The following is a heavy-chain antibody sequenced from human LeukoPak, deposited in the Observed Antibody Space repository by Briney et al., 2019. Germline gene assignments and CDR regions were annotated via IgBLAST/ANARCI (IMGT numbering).Heavy chain of an antibody. V-gene: IGHV1-8*03. CDR2: MSPNSGNT. CDR1: GYTFTSYD. J-gene: IGHJ4*02. CDR3: ARGGIAVGETIFDY. Sequence: ASVKVSCKASGYTFTSYDINWVRQATGQGLEWMGWMSPNSGNTGYAQKFQGRVTITRNTSISTAYMELSSLRSEDTAVYYRARGGIAVGETIFDYWGQGTLVTVSS. D-gene: IGHD6-19*01.